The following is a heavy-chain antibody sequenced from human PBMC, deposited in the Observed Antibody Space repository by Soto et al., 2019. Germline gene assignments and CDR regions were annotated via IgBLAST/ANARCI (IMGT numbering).Heavy chain of an antibody. CDR1: GYTFTSYA. CDR2: INAGNGNT. CDR3: ARDYDFWSGYSWLYYMGV. D-gene: IGHD3-3*01. Sequence: ASVKVSCKASGYTFTSYAMHWVRQAPGQRLEWMGWINAGNGNTKYSQKFQGRVTITRDTSASTAYMELSSLRSEDTAVYYCARDYDFWSGYSWLYYMGVWGKGTTVTVSS. J-gene: IGHJ6*03. V-gene: IGHV1-3*01.